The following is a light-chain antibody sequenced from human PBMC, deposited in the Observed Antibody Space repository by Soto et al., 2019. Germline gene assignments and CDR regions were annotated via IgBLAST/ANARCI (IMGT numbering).Light chain of an antibody. CDR2: DVS. V-gene: IGLV2-14*03. J-gene: IGLJ1*01. CDR1: SSDVGGYTY. Sequence: QSALTQPASVSGSPGQSITISCTGTSSDVGGYTYVSWYQQHPGKAPKRMIYDVSNRPSGVSNRFSGSKSGNTASLTISGLQAEDEADYYCSSYTSSITPFVFGTGTKVTVL. CDR3: SSYTSSITPFV.